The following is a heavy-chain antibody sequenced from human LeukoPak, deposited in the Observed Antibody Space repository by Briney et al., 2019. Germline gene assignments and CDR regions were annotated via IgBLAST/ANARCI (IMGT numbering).Heavy chain of an antibody. D-gene: IGHD6-6*01. CDR2: ITHDAETT. CDR3: AKVGSLRGTSSPDY. Sequence: GVSLRLSCAAPGFIFSKYLMTWVRQAPGKGLDWGSRITHDAETTLYADSVKGRFTISRDNSKNTLYLQMTRLRDDDTAIYYCAKVGSLRGTSSPDYWGQGTLVTVSS. V-gene: IGHV3-23*01. J-gene: IGHJ4*02. CDR1: GFIFSKYL.